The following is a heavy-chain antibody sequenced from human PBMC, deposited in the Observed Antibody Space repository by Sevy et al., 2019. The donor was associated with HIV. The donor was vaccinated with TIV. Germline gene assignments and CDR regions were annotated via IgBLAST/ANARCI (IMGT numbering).Heavy chain of an antibody. CDR1: GFTFSGSA. V-gene: IGHV3-73*01. Sequence: GGSLRLSCAASGFTFSGSAMQWVRQASGKGLEWVGRIRSNGNSYATAYAASVKGRFTISRDDSKNTVYLQKNSLKTEGTAVYYCTSGGARDSSSWYDYFDYWGQGTLVTVSS. J-gene: IGHJ4*02. CDR2: IRSNGNSYAT. CDR3: TSGGARDSSSWYDYFDY. D-gene: IGHD6-13*01.